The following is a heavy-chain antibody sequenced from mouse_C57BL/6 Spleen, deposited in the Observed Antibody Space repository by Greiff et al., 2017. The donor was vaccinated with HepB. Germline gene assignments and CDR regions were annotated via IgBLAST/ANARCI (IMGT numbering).Heavy chain of an antibody. J-gene: IGHJ2*01. CDR2: IDPSDSYT. V-gene: IGHV1-50*01. Sequence: VQLQQPGAELVKPGASVKLSCKASGYTFTSYWMQWVKQRPGQGLEWIGEIDPSDSYTNYNQKFKGKATLTVDTSSSTAYMQLSSLTSEDSAVYNCARWAGYYWGQGTTLTVSS. CDR3: ARWAGYY. CDR1: GYTFTSYW.